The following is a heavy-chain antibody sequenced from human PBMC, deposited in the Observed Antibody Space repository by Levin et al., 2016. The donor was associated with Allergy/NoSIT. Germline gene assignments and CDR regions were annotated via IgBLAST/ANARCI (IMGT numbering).Heavy chain of an antibody. V-gene: IGHV3-43*01. CDR2: TTWDGVRN. CDR3: AKETPTVGNHFPDY. Sequence: GESLKISCAASGFTFDTFAMFWFRQRPGRGLEWVAYTTWDGVRNEYSASVEGRFAVSRDNRHNSLYLQMTGLTIEDTAIYFCAKETPTVGNHFPDYWGPGTLVTVSA. D-gene: IGHD4-23*01. J-gene: IGHJ4*02. CDR1: GFTFDTFA.